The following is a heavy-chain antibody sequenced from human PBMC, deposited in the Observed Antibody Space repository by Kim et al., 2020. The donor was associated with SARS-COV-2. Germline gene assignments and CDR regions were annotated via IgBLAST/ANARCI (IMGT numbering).Heavy chain of an antibody. V-gene: IGHV1-69*13. CDR1: GGTFSSYA. J-gene: IGHJ6*04. Sequence: SSVKVSCKASGGTFSSYAIIWVRQAPGQGLEWMGGSSPIFGTANYAQKLQGRVTITADESTSTAYMELSSLRSEDTAVYYCAREDADYGDYVPYYYYGMDVWGKGTTVTVSS. CDR2: SSPIFGTA. CDR3: AREDADYGDYVPYYYYGMDV. D-gene: IGHD4-17*01.